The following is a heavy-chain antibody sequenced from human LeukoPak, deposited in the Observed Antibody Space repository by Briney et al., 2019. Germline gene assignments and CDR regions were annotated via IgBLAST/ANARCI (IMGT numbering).Heavy chain of an antibody. V-gene: IGHV1-18*04. Sequence: ASVKVSCKASGYTFTGYYMHWVRQAPGQGLEWMGWISAYNGNTNYAQKLQGRVTMTTDTSTSTAYMELRSLRSDDTAVYYCARTEYYYDSSGLVYWGQGTLVTVSS. J-gene: IGHJ4*02. D-gene: IGHD3-22*01. CDR2: ISAYNGNT. CDR1: GYTFTGYY. CDR3: ARTEYYYDSSGLVY.